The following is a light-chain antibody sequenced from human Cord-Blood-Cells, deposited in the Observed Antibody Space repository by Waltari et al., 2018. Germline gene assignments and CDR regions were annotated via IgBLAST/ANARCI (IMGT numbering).Light chain of an antibody. V-gene: IGLV2-11*01. J-gene: IGLJ1*01. CDR3: CSYAGSYTSYV. Sequence: GYNYVSWYQQHPGKAPKLMIYDVSKRPSGVPDRFSGSKSGNTASLTISGLQAEDEADYYCCSYAGSYTSYVFGTGTKVTVL. CDR1: GYNY. CDR2: DVS.